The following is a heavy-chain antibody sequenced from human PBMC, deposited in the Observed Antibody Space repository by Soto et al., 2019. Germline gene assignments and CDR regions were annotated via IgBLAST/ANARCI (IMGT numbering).Heavy chain of an antibody. J-gene: IGHJ4*02. CDR1: RGSISSGGYS. Sequence: SETLSLTCTVSRGSISSGGYSWTWSRQHPGNGLEWIGYIYYSGTTYYNPSLKSRVTLSLDTSKNQFSLKLSSVTAADTAVFYCARDAAGYERFDYWGQGTLVT. V-gene: IGHV4-31*03. D-gene: IGHD3-3*01. CDR3: ARDAAGYERFDY. CDR2: IYYSGTT.